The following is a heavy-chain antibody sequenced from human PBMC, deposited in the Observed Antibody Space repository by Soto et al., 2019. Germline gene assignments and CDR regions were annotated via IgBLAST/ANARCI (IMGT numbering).Heavy chain of an antibody. Sequence: GGSLRLSCAASGFTFSSYWMHWVRQAPGKGLVWVSRINSDGSSTSYADSVKGRFTISRDNAKNTLYLQMNSLRAEDTAVYYCARASSSWYPNDYWGQGTLVTVSS. CDR1: GFTFSSYW. CDR2: INSDGSST. D-gene: IGHD6-13*01. J-gene: IGHJ4*02. CDR3: ARASSSWYPNDY. V-gene: IGHV3-74*01.